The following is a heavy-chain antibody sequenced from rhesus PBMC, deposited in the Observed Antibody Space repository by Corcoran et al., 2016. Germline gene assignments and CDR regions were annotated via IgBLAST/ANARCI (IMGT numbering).Heavy chain of an antibody. D-gene: IGHD6-31*01. J-gene: IGHJ4*01. CDR3: ARVSSGWETTS. V-gene: IGHV4-173*01. Sequence: QLQLQESGPGLVKPSETLSLTCAVSGAPISSTSWGWIRRPPVKGLEWIGRISGSGGSTDYNPSLKSRVTISTDTSKNQFSLKLSSVTAADTAVYYCARVSSGWETTSWGQGVLVTVSS. CDR2: ISGSGGST. CDR1: GAPISSTS.